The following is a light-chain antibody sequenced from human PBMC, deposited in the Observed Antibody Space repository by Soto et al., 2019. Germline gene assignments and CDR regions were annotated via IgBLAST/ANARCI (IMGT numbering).Light chain of an antibody. CDR1: QSLSSS. CDR3: QQYKNWPPIT. V-gene: IGKV3-15*01. Sequence: EVVLTQSPATLSVSPGERATVSCRSSQSLSSSLAWYQQKPGQAPRLLIYGASTRATGVPARFSGSGFGTEFTLTISSLQSEDFAVYYCQQYKNWPPITFGQGTRLEIK. CDR2: GAS. J-gene: IGKJ5*01.